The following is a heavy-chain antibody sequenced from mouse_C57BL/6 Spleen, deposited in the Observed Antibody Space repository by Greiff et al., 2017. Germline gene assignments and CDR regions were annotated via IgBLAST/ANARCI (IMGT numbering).Heavy chain of an antibody. CDR2: IYPGDGDT. V-gene: IGHV1-80*01. Sequence: VQLQQSGAELVKPGASVKISCKASGYAFSSYWMNWVKQRPGQGLEWIGQIYPGDGDTNYNGKFKGKATLTADKSSSTAYMQLSSLTSEDSAVYFCARSTTVVAPYFDYWGQGTTLTVSS. CDR1: GYAFSSYW. J-gene: IGHJ2*01. CDR3: ARSTTVVAPYFDY. D-gene: IGHD1-1*01.